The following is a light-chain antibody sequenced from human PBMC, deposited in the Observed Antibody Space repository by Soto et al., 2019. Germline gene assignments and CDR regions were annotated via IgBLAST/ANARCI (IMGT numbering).Light chain of an antibody. Sequence: EVVMTQSPGTLSVSPGERATLSCRASQSIRRNLAWYQQKPGRAPRLLIYGVSTRATGIPARFSGSGSETDFTLTISSLQSEDFATYYCQQYSDFLISFGPGTTVDFK. CDR1: QSIRRN. J-gene: IGKJ3*01. CDR2: GVS. CDR3: QQYSDFLIS. V-gene: IGKV3-15*01.